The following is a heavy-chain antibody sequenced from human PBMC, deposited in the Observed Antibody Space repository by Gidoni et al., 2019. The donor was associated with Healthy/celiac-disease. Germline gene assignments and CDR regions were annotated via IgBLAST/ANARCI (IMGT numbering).Heavy chain of an antibody. CDR1: GFTFDDYA. Sequence: EVQLVESGGGLVQPGRSLRLSCAASGFTFDDYAMHWGSQAPGKGLEWVSGISWNGVSIGYADSVKGRFTISRDNAKNSLYLQMNSLRAEDTALYYCAKGPEYYFDYWGQGTLVTVSS. D-gene: IGHD3-10*01. CDR2: ISWNGVSI. V-gene: IGHV3-9*01. CDR3: AKGPEYYFDY. J-gene: IGHJ4*02.